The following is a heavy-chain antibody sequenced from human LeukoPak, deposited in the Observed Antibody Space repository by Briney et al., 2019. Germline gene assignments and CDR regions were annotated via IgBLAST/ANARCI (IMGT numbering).Heavy chain of an antibody. V-gene: IGHV3-53*01. CDR1: GLTVSSNY. CDR3: ARAVVGLTYYFDY. J-gene: IGHJ4*02. Sequence: GGSLRLSCTASGLTVSSNYMTWVRQAPGKGLEWVSLIYSGGDTYYADSVKGRFTISRDNSKNTLYLQMNSLRAEDTAVYYCARAVVGLTYYFDYWGQGTLVTVSS. CDR2: IYSGGDT. D-gene: IGHD1-26*01.